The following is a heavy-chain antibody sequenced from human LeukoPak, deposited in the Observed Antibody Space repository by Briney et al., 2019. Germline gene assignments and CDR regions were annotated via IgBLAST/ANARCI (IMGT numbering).Heavy chain of an antibody. CDR1: GYTFTSYY. V-gene: IGHV1-46*01. CDR3: ARDGAPTRRGLRLHYFDY. D-gene: IGHD4-17*01. Sequence: ASVKVSCKASGYTFTSYYMHWVRQAPGQGLEWMGIINPSGGSTSYAQKFQGRVTVTRDTSTSTVYMELSSLRSEDTAVYYCARDGAPTRRGLRLHYFDYWGQGTLVTVSS. J-gene: IGHJ4*02. CDR2: INPSGGST.